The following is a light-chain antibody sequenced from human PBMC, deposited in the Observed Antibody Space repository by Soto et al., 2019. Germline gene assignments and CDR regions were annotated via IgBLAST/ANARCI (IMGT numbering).Light chain of an antibody. Sequence: EIVLTQSPGTLSLSPGERATLSCRASQSVSSSYLAWYQQKPGQAPRLLIHGASTRATGVAARFSGSGSGTEFTLTISSLQSEDFAVYYCHQYNNWPRTFGPGTKVDI. CDR2: GAS. CDR1: QSVSSSY. J-gene: IGKJ3*01. V-gene: IGKV3-15*01. CDR3: HQYNNWPRT.